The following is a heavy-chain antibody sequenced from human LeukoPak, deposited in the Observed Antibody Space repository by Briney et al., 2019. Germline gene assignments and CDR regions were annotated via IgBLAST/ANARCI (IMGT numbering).Heavy chain of an antibody. J-gene: IGHJ3*02. V-gene: IGHV4-39*01. CDR3: ARQESITMIVVVIHDAFDI. CDR2: IYYSGST. CDR1: GGSISTSSYY. Sequence: PSETLSLTCTVSGGSISTSSYYWGWIRQPPGKGLEWIGSIYYSGSTYYNPSLKSRVTISVDTSKNQFSLKLSSVTAADTAVYYCARQESITMIVVVIHDAFDIWGQGTMVTVSS. D-gene: IGHD3-22*01.